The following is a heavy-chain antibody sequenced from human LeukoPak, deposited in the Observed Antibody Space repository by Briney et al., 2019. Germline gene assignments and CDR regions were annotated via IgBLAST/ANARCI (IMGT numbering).Heavy chain of an antibody. Sequence: GGSLRLSCAASGFTFINAWMSWVRQAPGKGLEWVGRIKSKTDGGTIDYAAPVKGRFTISRDDSKNTLYLQMNSLKTEDTAVYYCTTDLGAIAVAVIFDYWGQGTLVTVSS. V-gene: IGHV3-15*01. CDR1: GFTFINAW. CDR2: IKSKTDGGTI. D-gene: IGHD6-19*01. CDR3: TTDLGAIAVAVIFDY. J-gene: IGHJ4*02.